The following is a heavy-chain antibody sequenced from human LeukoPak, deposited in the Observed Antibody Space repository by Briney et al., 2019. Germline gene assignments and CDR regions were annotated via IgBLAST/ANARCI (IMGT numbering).Heavy chain of an antibody. J-gene: IGHJ4*02. V-gene: IGHV3-66*01. Sequence: GGSLRLSCAASGFTVSTNYMSWVRQAPGKGLEWASVIYSDGSTYYADSVKGRFTISRDNSKNTLYLQMNSLRAEDTAVYYCARDRFGYGGNSGLWGQGTLVTVSS. CDR3: ARDRFGYGGNSGL. D-gene: IGHD4-23*01. CDR2: IYSDGST. CDR1: GFTVSTNY.